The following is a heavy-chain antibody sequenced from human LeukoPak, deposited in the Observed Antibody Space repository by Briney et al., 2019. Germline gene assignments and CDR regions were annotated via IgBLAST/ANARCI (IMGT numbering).Heavy chain of an antibody. D-gene: IGHD3-10*01. V-gene: IGHV3-13*01. J-gene: IGHJ6*03. Sequence: SGGSLRLSCAPSGFTFSSYYMHWVRQATGKGLEWVSAIGTAGDTYYPGSVKGRFTISRENAKNSLYLQMNSLRAGDTAVYYCARAVSDGSGSYYYYYMDVWGKGTTVTVSS. CDR2: IGTAGDT. CDR3: ARAVSDGSGSYYYYYMDV. CDR1: GFTFSSYY.